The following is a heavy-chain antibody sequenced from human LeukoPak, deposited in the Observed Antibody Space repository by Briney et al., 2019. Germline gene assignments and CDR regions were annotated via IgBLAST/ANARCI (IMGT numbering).Heavy chain of an antibody. J-gene: IGHJ4*02. D-gene: IGHD1-7*01. CDR3: AREENYKVDY. CDR1: GFTFSSYS. V-gene: IGHV3-21*01. CDR2: ISSSSGYI. Sequence: GGSLRLSCAASGFTFSSYSMNWVRQAPGKGLEWVSSISSSSGYIYYADSVKGRFTISRDNAKKSLYLQMNSLRAEDTAAYYCAREENYKVDYWGKGTMVTVSS.